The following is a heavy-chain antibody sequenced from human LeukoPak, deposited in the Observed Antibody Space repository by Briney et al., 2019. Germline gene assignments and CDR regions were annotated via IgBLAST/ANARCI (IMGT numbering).Heavy chain of an antibody. CDR3: ARNYYGSVINWFDP. D-gene: IGHD3-10*01. CDR1: GGNIGSYY. CDR2: VFYGGRT. V-gene: IGHV4-59*08. Sequence: SETLSLTCTVSGGNIGSYYWSWIRQPPGKGLEWIGYVFYGGRTNYNPSFKSRVTISVDKSKNQFSMNLNSVTAADTAVYYCARNYYGSVINWFDPWAREPWSPSPQ. J-gene: IGHJ5*02.